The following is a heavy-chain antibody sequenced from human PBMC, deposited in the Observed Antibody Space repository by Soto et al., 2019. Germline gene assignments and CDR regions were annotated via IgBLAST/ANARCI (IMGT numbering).Heavy chain of an antibody. J-gene: IGHJ6*03. Sequence: GGSLRLSCSASGFSFSTYWMHWVRQAPGKGLVWVSRINSDGSSTNYADSVKGRFTISRDNAKNTLYLQMDSLRAEDTAVYYCARDDYTNYYYFYYMDVWGKGTTVTVSS. CDR2: INSDGSST. CDR3: ARDDYTNYYYFYYMDV. D-gene: IGHD4-4*01. V-gene: IGHV3-74*01. CDR1: GFSFSTYW.